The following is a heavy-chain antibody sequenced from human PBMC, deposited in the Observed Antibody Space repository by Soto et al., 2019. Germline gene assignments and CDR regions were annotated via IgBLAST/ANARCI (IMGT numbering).Heavy chain of an antibody. CDR2: ISYDGSNK. CDR1: GFTFSSYA. D-gene: IGHD2-15*01. J-gene: IGHJ6*02. CDR3: ARSERRDCSGGSCPDTYYYYYGMDV. V-gene: IGHV3-30-3*01. Sequence: VGSLRLSCAASGFTFSSYAMHCVRQAPGKGLEWVAVISYDGSNKYYADSVKGRFTISRDNSKNTLYLQMNSLRAEDTAVYYCARSERRDCSGGSCPDTYYYYYGMDVWGQGTTVTVSS.